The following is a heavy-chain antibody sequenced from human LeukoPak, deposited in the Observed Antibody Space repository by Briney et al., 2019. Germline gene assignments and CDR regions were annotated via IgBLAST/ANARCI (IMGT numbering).Heavy chain of an antibody. J-gene: IGHJ4*02. CDR2: ISYNGINT. V-gene: IGHV3-30*14. CDR1: GFPFNSYA. CDR3: ARDPSVTTLGY. D-gene: IGHD4-17*01. Sequence: GRSLRLSCAASGFPFNSYALNWVRQAPGKGLEWVAVISYNGINTYYADSVKGRFTISRDNSKNTLYLQMNSLRAEDTVVYYCARDPSVTTLGYWGQGTLVTVSS.